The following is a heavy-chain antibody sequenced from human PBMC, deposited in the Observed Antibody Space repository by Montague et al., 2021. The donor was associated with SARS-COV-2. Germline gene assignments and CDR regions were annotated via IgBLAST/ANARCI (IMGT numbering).Heavy chain of an antibody. Sequence: RSLSLAASGFTFDDYAMHWVRQAPGKGLEWVSGISWNSGSIGYADSVKGRFTISRDNAKNSLYLQMNSLRAEDTALYYCAKDVRIGYGDHQNGFDYWGQGTLVTVSS. CDR2: ISWNSGSI. CDR1: GFTFDDYA. CDR3: AKDVRIGYGDHQNGFDY. J-gene: IGHJ4*02. V-gene: IGHV3-9*01. D-gene: IGHD4-17*01.